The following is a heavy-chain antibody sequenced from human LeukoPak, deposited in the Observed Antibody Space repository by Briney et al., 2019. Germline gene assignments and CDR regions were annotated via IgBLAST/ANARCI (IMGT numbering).Heavy chain of an antibody. CDR2: IYYSGST. CDR3: ARERGYYGSGCYYAWFDP. D-gene: IGHD3-10*01. Sequence: PSETLSLTCTVSGGSISSYYWSWIRQPPGKGLEWIGYIYYSGSTNYNPSLKSRVTISVDTSKNQFSLKLSSVTAADTAVYYCARERGYYGSGCYYAWFDPWGQGTLVTVSS. CDR1: GGSISSYY. V-gene: IGHV4-59*01. J-gene: IGHJ5*02.